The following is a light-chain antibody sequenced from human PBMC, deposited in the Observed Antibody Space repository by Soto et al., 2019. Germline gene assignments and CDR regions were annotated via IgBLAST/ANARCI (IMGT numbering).Light chain of an antibody. J-gene: IGKJ2*01. CDR2: GAS. CDR3: QQYHNWPPQYT. CDR1: QTVSSN. V-gene: IGKV3-15*01. Sequence: EIVMTQSPATLSVSPGERATLSCRASQTVSSNLAWYQQKPGQAPRLLIHGASTRATGFPARFSGSGSGTEFTLTITSLQSEDFAVYYCQQYHNWPPQYTFGQGTKLQIK.